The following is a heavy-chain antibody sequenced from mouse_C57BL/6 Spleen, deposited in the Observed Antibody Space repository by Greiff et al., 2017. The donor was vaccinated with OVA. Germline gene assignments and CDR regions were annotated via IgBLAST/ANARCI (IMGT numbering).Heavy chain of an antibody. V-gene: IGHV7-1*01. CDR1: GFTFSDFY. CDR2: SRNKANDYTT. CDR3: ARGYAMDY. Sequence: EVNLVESGGGLVQSGRSLRLSCATSGFTFSDFYMEWVRQAPGKGLEWIAASRNKANDYTTEYSASVKGRFIVSRDTSQSILYLQMNALRAEDTAIYYCARGYAMDYWGQGTSVTVSS. J-gene: IGHJ4*01.